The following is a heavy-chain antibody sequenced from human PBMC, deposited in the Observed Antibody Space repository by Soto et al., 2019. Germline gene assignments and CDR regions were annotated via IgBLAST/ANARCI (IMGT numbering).Heavy chain of an antibody. J-gene: IGHJ4*02. V-gene: IGHV4-59*08. CDR3: ARQSNTVTTLAY. D-gene: IGHD4-17*01. CDR1: GGSISSYY. Sequence: SETLSLTCTVSGGSISSYYWSWIRQPPGKGLEWIGYIYYSGSTNYNPSLKSRVTISVDTSKNQFSLKLSSVAAADTAVYYCARQSNTVTTLAYWGQGTLVTVSS. CDR2: IYYSGST.